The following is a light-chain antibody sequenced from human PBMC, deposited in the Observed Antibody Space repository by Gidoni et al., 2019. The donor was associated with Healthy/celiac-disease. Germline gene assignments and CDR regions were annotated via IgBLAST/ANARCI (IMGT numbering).Light chain of an antibody. CDR3: QQYNSYSWT. V-gene: IGKV1-5*01. CDR1: QSISSW. J-gene: IGKJ1*01. CDR2: DAS. Sequence: DIQMTPSPSTLSASVGDRVTITCRASQSISSWLAWYQQKPGKAPKLLIYDASSLESGVPSRFSGSGSGTELTLTISSLQPDDLATYYCQQYNSYSWTFGQGTKVEIK.